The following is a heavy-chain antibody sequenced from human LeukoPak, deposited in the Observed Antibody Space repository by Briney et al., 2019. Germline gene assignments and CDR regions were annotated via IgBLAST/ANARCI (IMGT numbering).Heavy chain of an antibody. D-gene: IGHD6-6*01. CDR1: GYSFTSYD. Sequence: GESLKISCKGSGYSFTSYDINWVRQATGQGLEWMGWMNPNSGNTGYAQKFQGRVTITRNTSISTAYMELSSLRSEDTAVYYCARGFHPPPGSSLVYFDYWGQGTLVTVSS. V-gene: IGHV1-8*03. J-gene: IGHJ4*02. CDR2: MNPNSGNT. CDR3: ARGFHPPPGSSLVYFDY.